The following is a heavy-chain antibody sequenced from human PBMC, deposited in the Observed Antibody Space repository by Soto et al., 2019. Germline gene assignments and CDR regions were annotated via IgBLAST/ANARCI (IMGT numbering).Heavy chain of an antibody. CDR2: IYHSWST. J-gene: IGHJ6*02. D-gene: IGHD1-26*01. CDR1: GGSISSGGYS. V-gene: IGHV4-30-2*01. CDR3: ASARGGFVGSHGMDV. Sequence: QLQLQESGSGLVKPSQTLSLTYAVSGGSISSGGYSWGWIRQPPGKCLEWIGYIYHSWSTYYNPSLKSRDTLSVDRSTKQFSLNLSSVTTADTALYYCASARGGFVGSHGMDVWCQGTKVSVS.